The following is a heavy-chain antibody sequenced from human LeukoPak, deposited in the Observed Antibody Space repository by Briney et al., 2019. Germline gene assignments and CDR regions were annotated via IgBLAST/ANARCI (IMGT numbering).Heavy chain of an antibody. Sequence: SETLSLTCAVYGGSFSGYYWSWIRQLPGKGLEWIGETNHSGSTNYNPSLKSRVTISVDTSKNQFSLKLSSVSAADTAVYYCARVWDIVVVPAARRPWYFDYWGQGTLVTVSS. CDR2: TNHSGST. CDR1: GGSFSGYY. J-gene: IGHJ4*02. CDR3: ARVWDIVVVPAARRPWYFDY. V-gene: IGHV4-34*01. D-gene: IGHD2-2*01.